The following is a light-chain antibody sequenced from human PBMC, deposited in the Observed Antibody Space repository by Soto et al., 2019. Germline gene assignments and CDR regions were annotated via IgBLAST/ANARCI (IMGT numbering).Light chain of an antibody. CDR2: GVS. CDR1: QSISSY. Sequence: EIVLTQSPGTLSLSPGERATLSCRASQSISSYLAWYQQKPGQAPRLLIYGVSSRATGIPHKFRSSGSGTEFTLTIRGLEPEDFPVYYCQQYGSSPLLTFGPGTIVDI. V-gene: IGKV3-20*01. CDR3: QQYGSSPLLT. J-gene: IGKJ3*01.